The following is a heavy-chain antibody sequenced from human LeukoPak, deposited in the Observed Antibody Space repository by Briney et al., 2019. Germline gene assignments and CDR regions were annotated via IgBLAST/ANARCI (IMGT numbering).Heavy chain of an antibody. D-gene: IGHD3-10*01. J-gene: IGHJ4*02. Sequence: GGSLRLSCEASGFTFRNARMSGVRQAPGKGLNWVDRIKSKIAGGTTDYAAPVKGRFTTSRDDSKNTLYLQMNNLKTADTAVYYCATGANQGVIAQRLDCRGQGTLVTVSS. CDR1: GFTFRNAR. V-gene: IGHV3-15*01. CDR2: IKSKIAGGTT. CDR3: ATGANQGVIAQRLDC.